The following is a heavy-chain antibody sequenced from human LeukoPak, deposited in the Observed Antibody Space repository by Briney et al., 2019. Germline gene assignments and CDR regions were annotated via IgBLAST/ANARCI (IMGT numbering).Heavy chain of an antibody. CDR2: ISGSGGST. D-gene: IGHD7-27*01. CDR1: GFTFSSYA. Sequence: GGSLRLSCAASGFTFSSYAMSWVRQAPGKWLEWVSAISGSGGSTYYADSVKGRFTISRDNSKSTLYLQLNSLRAEDTAVYYCARDYTGGWNDYWGQGIRVTVSS. CDR3: ARDYTGGWNDY. J-gene: IGHJ4*02. V-gene: IGHV3-23*01.